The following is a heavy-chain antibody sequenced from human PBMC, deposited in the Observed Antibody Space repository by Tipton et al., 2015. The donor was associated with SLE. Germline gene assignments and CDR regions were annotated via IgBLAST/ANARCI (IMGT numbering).Heavy chain of an antibody. J-gene: IGHJ6*03. CDR2: IYFPGRT. Sequence: TLSLTCSVSGVSITNYHSYWDWFRQTAGKGLEWIGRIYFPGRTYYEPSVTSRVTIALDTSKNEFSLEMTSGTTADSGVYYCAIDFRAVAGRFFYYYMDVWGEGTTVTVSS. CDR3: AIDFRAVAGRFFYYYMDV. D-gene: IGHD6-13*01. CDR1: GVSITNYHSY. V-gene: IGHV4-39*07.